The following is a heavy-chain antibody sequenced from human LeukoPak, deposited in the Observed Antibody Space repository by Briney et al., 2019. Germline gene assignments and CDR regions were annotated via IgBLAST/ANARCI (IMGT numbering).Heavy chain of an antibody. Sequence: ASVKVSCKASGYTFTSYGINWVRQAPGQGLEWMGWISTYNGNTNYAQKLQGRVTMTTDTSTSTAYMELRSLRSDDTAVYYCARGSSYGFSMGYWGQGTLVTVSS. D-gene: IGHD5-18*01. V-gene: IGHV1-18*01. J-gene: IGHJ4*02. CDR3: ARGSSYGFSMGY. CDR1: GYTFTSYG. CDR2: ISTYNGNT.